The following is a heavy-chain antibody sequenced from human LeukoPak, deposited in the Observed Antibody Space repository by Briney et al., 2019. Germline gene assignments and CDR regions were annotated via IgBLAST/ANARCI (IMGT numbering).Heavy chain of an antibody. CDR2: IYPNGST. CDR1: GGPINFY. D-gene: IGHD3-16*01. Sequence: SETLSLTCSVSGGPINFYWSWIRQSPGKGLEWIGCIYPNGSTSYNSSLKSRVTISLDTSKKQVSLMLNSVTAADTAAYYCARDVRRALRFNNFYPYFGMDVWGKGTTVIVST. J-gene: IGHJ6*04. V-gene: IGHV4-59*01. CDR3: ARDVRRALRFNNFYPYFGMDV.